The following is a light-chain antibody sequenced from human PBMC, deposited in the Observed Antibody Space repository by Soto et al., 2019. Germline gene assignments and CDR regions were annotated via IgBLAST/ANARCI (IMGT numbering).Light chain of an antibody. CDR3: AAWDDSLSVL. V-gene: IGLV1-47*02. Sequence: QAVVTQPPSASGTPGQRVTISCSGSSSNIGSNSVYWYQQLPGTAPKLLIYSDNRRPSGVPDRFSGSKSGTSASLAISGLRSEDEADYYCAAWDDSLSVLFGGGTKLTVL. CDR1: SSNIGSNS. CDR2: SDN. J-gene: IGLJ2*01.